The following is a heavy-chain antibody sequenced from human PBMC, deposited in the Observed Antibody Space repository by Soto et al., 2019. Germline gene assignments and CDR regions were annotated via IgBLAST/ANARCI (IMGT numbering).Heavy chain of an antibody. Sequence: EVQLVESGGGLVKPGGSLRLSCAASGFTFSSYSMNWVRQAPGKGLEWVSSISSSSSYIYYAVSVKGRFTISRDNAKNSLYLQMNSLRAEDTAVYYCAREGIAAAGIDPWGQGTLVTVSS. V-gene: IGHV3-21*01. CDR1: GFTFSSYS. J-gene: IGHJ5*02. CDR3: AREGIAAAGIDP. D-gene: IGHD6-13*01. CDR2: ISSSSSYI.